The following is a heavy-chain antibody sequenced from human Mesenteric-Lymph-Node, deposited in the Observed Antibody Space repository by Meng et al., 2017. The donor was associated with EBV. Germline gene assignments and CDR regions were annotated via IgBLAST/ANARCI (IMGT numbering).Heavy chain of an antibody. D-gene: IGHD1-7*01. CDR2: TYYRSKWYN. CDR1: GDSVSSNSAA. Sequence: QVQLQQSGPGLVKPSPTLSLTRAISGDSVSSNSAAWNWIRQSPSRGLEWLGRTYYRSKWYNDYAVSVKSRITINPDTSKNQFSLQLNSVTPEDTAVYYCASSRPLAGNWNYHYWGQGTLVTVSS. J-gene: IGHJ4*02. V-gene: IGHV6-1*01. CDR3: ASSRPLAGNWNYHY.